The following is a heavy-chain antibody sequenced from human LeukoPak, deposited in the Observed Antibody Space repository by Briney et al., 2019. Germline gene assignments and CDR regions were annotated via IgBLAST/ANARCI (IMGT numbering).Heavy chain of an antibody. Sequence: PGGSLRLSCAASGFTFSDYYMSWIRQAPGNGLEWVSYISSSGSTIYYADSVKGRFTISRDNAKNSLYLQMNSLRAEDTAVYYCARDRFDFWSGKYYYYGMDVWGQGTTVTVSS. CDR2: ISSSGSTI. CDR1: GFTFSDYY. V-gene: IGHV3-11*01. D-gene: IGHD3-3*01. J-gene: IGHJ6*02. CDR3: ARDRFDFWSGKYYYYGMDV.